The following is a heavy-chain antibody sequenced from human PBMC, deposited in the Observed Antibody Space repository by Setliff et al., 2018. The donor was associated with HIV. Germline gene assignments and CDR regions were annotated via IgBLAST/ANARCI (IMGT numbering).Heavy chain of an antibody. Sequence: PGGSLRLSCEASGFTFSDYYMSWVRLAPGKGLEWLSIISTTGTTTYYADSVKGRFTISRDNARNLVFLQMNSLRAEDTAVYYCARDSSGQSTFLAPPWYFDPWGRGTLVTVSS. D-gene: IGHD2-2*01. CDR2: ISTTGTTT. J-gene: IGHJ2*01. V-gene: IGHV3-11*04. CDR1: GFTFSDYY. CDR3: ARDSSGQSTFLAPPWYFDP.